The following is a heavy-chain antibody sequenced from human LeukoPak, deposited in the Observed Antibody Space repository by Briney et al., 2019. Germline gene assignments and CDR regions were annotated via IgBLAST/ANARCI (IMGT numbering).Heavy chain of an antibody. J-gene: IGHJ3*02. V-gene: IGHV1-8*03. CDR3: ARYYDILTGYSLHDAFDI. CDR1: GYTFTGYY. D-gene: IGHD3-9*01. CDR2: MNPSTGNT. Sequence: ASVKVSCKASGYTFTGYYMHWVRQAPGQGLEWMGWMNPSTGNTGYAQKFQGRVTITRNTSISTAYMELSSLRSEDTAVYYCARYYDILTGYSLHDAFDIWGQGTMVTVSS.